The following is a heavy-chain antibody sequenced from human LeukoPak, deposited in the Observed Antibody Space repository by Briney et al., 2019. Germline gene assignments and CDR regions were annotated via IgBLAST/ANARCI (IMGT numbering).Heavy chain of an antibody. D-gene: IGHD3-22*01. J-gene: IGHJ3*02. Sequence: EASVKVSCKASGYTFTGYYMHWVRQAPGQGLEWMGWINPNSGGTNYAQKFQGRVTMTRDTSISTAYMELSRLRSDDTAVYYCARGGAGWENYYDSSPSDAFDIWGQGTMVTVSS. CDR3: ARGGAGWENYYDSSPSDAFDI. CDR2: INPNSGGT. CDR1: GYTFTGYY. V-gene: IGHV1-2*02.